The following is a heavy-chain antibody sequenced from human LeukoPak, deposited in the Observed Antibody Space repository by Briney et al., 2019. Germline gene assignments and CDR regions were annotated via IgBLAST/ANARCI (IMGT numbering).Heavy chain of an antibody. CDR2: ISAYNGNT. CDR3: ARGGDMRVVGAFDI. CDR1: GYTFTSYG. Sequence: ASVKVSCKASGYTFTSYGISWVRQAPGQGLEWMGWISAYNGNTNYAQKLQGRVTMTRDTSTSTVYMELRSLRSDDTALYYCARGGDMRVVGAFDIWGQGTMVTVSS. J-gene: IGHJ3*02. V-gene: IGHV1-18*01. D-gene: IGHD3-22*01.